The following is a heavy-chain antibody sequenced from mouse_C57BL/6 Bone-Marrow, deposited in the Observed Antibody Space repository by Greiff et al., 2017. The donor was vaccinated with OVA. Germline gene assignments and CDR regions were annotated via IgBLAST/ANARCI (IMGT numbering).Heavy chain of an antibody. CDR3: ARNWDVAWFAY. V-gene: IGHV7-3*01. CDR1: GFTFTDYY. Sequence: EVQLVESGGGLVQPGGSLSLSCAASGFTFTDYYMSWVRQPPGKALEWLGFIRNKANGYTTEYSASVKGRFTISRDNSQSILYLQMKALRAEDSATYYCARNWDVAWFAYWGQGTLVTVSA. D-gene: IGHD4-1*01. CDR2: IRNKANGYTT. J-gene: IGHJ3*01.